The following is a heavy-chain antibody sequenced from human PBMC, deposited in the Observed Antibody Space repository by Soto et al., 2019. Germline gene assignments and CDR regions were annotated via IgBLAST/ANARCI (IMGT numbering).Heavy chain of an antibody. CDR2: IKQDGSEK. CDR1: GFTFSSYW. Sequence: EVQLVESGGGLVQPGGSLRLSCVVSGFTFSSYWMSWVRQAPGKGLEWVANIKQDGSEKYYVDSVKGRFTISRDNAKNSLYLQMNSLRAEDTAVYYCARSGYYHDSSGYYRYYGMDVWGQGTTVTVSS. D-gene: IGHD3-22*01. J-gene: IGHJ6*02. V-gene: IGHV3-7*03. CDR3: ARSGYYHDSSGYYRYYGMDV.